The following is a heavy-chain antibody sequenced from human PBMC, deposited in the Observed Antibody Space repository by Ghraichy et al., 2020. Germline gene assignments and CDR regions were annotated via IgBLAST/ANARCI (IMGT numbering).Heavy chain of an antibody. Sequence: GGSLRLSCAASGFTFSSYWMHWVRQAPGKGLVWVSRINSDGSSTSYADSVKGRFTISRDNAKNTLYLQMNSLRAEDTAVYYCARFGNYYDSSGYSKYYFDYWGQGTLVTVSS. CDR2: INSDGSST. CDR1: GFTFSSYW. V-gene: IGHV3-74*01. J-gene: IGHJ4*02. D-gene: IGHD3-22*01. CDR3: ARFGNYYDSSGYSKYYFDY.